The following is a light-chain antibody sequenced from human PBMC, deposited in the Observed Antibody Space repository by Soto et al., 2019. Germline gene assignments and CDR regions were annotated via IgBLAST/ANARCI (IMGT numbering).Light chain of an antibody. J-gene: IGKJ4*01. CDR3: QQYGSTPLT. CDR2: AAS. CDR1: QSVTSY. Sequence: EVVLTQSPATLSLSPGERATLSCRASQSVTSYLAWYQQKPGQAPRLLIYAASNRATGIPARFSGSGSGTDFTLTISRLEPEDFAVYYCQQYGSTPLTFGGGTKVDIK. V-gene: IGKV3-11*01.